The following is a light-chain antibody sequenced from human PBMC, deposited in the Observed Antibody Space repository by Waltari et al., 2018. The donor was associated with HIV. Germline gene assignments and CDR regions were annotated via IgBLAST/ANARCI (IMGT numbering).Light chain of an antibody. Sequence: QSALTQPPSASGSPGQSVTISCTGTSSDIGTFNFIPWYQQHPGKAPKLIISEVDKRPSGVPDRFSGGKSGNTASLTVSGVQADDEATYFCSSYGGDNNVLFGGGTALTVL. CDR2: EVD. V-gene: IGLV2-8*01. CDR3: SSYGGDNNVL. CDR1: SSDIGTFNF. J-gene: IGLJ3*02.